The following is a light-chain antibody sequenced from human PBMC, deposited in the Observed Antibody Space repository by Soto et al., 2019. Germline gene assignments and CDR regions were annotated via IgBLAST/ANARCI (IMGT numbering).Light chain of an antibody. Sequence: DIQMTQSPSSLSASVGDRVTITCRASQGISNYLAWYQQKPGKVPKLLIYAASTVPSGVPSRFSGGGSGTDFTLTISSLQPEDVATYYCQKYNSAPHTFGQGTKLEIK. CDR2: AAS. J-gene: IGKJ2*01. CDR1: QGISNY. V-gene: IGKV1-27*01. CDR3: QKYNSAPHT.